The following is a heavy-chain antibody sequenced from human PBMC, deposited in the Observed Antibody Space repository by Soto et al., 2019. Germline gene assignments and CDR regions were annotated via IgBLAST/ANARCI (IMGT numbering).Heavy chain of an antibody. CDR1: GFSFSSYA. V-gene: IGHV3-33*01. Sequence: QVQLVESGGGVVQPGRSLRLSCAASGFSFSSYAMHWVRQAPGKGLEWVAVIWYDASNKYSADSVKGRFTISRDNSKKTVYPQMNNLGVEDTAVYYCVREYCGGDCYFDYWGQGTLVTVSS. CDR3: VREYCGGDCYFDY. CDR2: IWYDASNK. J-gene: IGHJ4*02. D-gene: IGHD2-21*01.